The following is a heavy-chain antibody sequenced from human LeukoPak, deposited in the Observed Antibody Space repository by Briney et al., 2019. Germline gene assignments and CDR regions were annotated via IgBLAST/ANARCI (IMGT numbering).Heavy chain of an antibody. V-gene: IGHV3-48*01. CDR1: EFTFSSYS. J-gene: IGHJ4*02. CDR2: ISSSSSTI. D-gene: IGHD3-10*01. Sequence: GGSLRLSCAASEFTFSSYSMNWVRQAPGKGLEWVSYISSSSSTIYYADSVKGRFTISRDNAKNSLYLQMNSLRAEDTAVYYCARDDGLHGSGSYYESYYFDYWGQGTLVTVSS. CDR3: ARDDGLHGSGSYYESYYFDY.